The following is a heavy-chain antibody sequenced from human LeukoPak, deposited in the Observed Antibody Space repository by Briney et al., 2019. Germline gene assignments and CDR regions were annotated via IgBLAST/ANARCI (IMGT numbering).Heavy chain of an antibody. CDR3: ARGSLDFWSGYSQYYYYYMDV. CDR2: IIPIFGTA. CDR1: GGTFSSYA. Sequence: SVKVSCKASGGTFSSYAISWVRQAPGQGLEWMGGIIPIFGTANYAQKFQGRVTITTDESTSTAYMELSSLRSGDTAVYYCARGSLDFWSGYSQYYYYYMDVWGKGTTVTVSS. D-gene: IGHD3-3*01. V-gene: IGHV1-69*05. J-gene: IGHJ6*03.